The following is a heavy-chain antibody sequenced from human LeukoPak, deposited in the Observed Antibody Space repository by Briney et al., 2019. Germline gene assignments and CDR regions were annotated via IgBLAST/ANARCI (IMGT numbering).Heavy chain of an antibody. D-gene: IGHD2-15*01. CDR1: GFTFSSYA. CDR2: ITGGGEST. CDR3: AKGERVYCSASTCYPFDY. V-gene: IGHV3-23*01. Sequence: GGSLRLSCAASGFTFSSYAMNWVRQAPGTRLEWVSSITGGGESTYHADSVKGRFTISRDNSKNTVSLRMNSLRAEDTAVYYCAKGERVYCSASTCYPFDYWGQGILVSVSS. J-gene: IGHJ4*02.